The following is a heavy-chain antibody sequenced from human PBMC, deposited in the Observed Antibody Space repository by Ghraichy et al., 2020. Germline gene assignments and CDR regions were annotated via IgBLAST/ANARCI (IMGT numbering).Heavy chain of an antibody. D-gene: IGHD5-12*01. J-gene: IGHJ4*02. CDR3: AKGGGGYSPFDY. CDR2: ISGSGGSI. V-gene: IGHV3-23*01. CDR1: GLTFSNFA. Sequence: LSLTCAVSGLTFSNFAMAWVRQAPGKGLEWVSTISGSGGSIWYADSGKGRFIISRDNYENTLYLQMNSLRVEDTAIYYCAKGGGGYSPFDYWGQGALVTVSS.